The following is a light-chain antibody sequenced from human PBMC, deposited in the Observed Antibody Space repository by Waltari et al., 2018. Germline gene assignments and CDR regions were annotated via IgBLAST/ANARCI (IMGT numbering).Light chain of an antibody. V-gene: IGKV3-11*01. CDR1: QRISSF. CDR3: QQRGRS. J-gene: IGKJ2*01. Sequence: EIVLPQSPAPLSLSPGERATLSCRASQRISSFLAWYQQKPGQAPRLLIFDGSNRATGIPARFSGSGSGTDFTLTISSLEPEDFAVYFCQQRGRSFGQGTKLEI. CDR2: DGS.